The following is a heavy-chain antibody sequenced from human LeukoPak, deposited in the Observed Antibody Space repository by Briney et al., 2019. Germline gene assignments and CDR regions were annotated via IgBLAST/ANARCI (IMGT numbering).Heavy chain of an antibody. CDR2: IKRKTDGGTT. J-gene: IGHJ5*02. V-gene: IGHV3-15*01. CDR3: TTDYFYDFWSGYYGFDP. CDR1: GFPFSNAW. D-gene: IGHD3-3*01. Sequence: GGSLRLSCAASGFPFSNAWMSWVRQAPGKGLEWVGRIKRKTDGGTTDYAAPVKGRFTISRDDSKNTLYLQMNSLKTEDTAVYYFTTDYFYDFWSGYYGFDPWGQGTLVTVSS.